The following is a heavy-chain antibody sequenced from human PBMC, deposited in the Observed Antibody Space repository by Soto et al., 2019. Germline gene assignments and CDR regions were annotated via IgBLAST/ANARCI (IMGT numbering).Heavy chain of an antibody. J-gene: IGHJ6*02. CDR3: ARGEDDLVVVPAASGHGMDV. V-gene: IGHV1-8*01. D-gene: IGHD2-2*01. CDR1: GYTFTSYD. CDR2: MNPNSGNT. Sequence: QVQLVQSGAEVKKPGASVKVSCKASGYTFTSYDLNWVRQATGQGLEWMGWMNPNSGNTVYAQKFQGRVTMTRNTSSSTAYMELSSLRSEATAVYYCARGEDDLVVVPAASGHGMDVWGQGTTVTVSS.